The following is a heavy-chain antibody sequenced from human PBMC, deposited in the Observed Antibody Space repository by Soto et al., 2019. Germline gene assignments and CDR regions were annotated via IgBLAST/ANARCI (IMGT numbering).Heavy chain of an antibody. CDR2: VSPPFRTS. Sequence: QVQLVQSGAEVKKPGSSVKVSCKTSGVSFNNNGIGWVRQAPGHGLEWMGGVSPPFRTSNYARKFQGRISINADASTGTVNMELISLTSENTAQYYCARVLYYGSGSYSPYGMDVWGQGTTVTVSS. V-gene: IGHV1-69*01. D-gene: IGHD3-10*01. CDR3: ARVLYYGSGSYSPYGMDV. CDR1: GVSFNNNG. J-gene: IGHJ6*02.